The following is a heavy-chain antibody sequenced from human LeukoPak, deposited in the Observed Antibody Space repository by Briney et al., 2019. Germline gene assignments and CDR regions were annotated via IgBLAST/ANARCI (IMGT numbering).Heavy chain of an antibody. CDR1: GGSISSGGYY. CDR3: ARDGLGEGLYCSSGSCYEYSSGWRWFDP. V-gene: IGHV4-31*03. CDR2: IYYSGST. J-gene: IGHJ5*02. Sequence: PSETLSLTCTVSGGSISSGGYYWSWIRQHPGKGLEWIGYIYYSGSTYYNPSLKSRVTISVDTSKNQFSLKLSSVTAADTAVYYCARDGLGEGLYCSSGSCYEYSSGWRWFDPWGQGTLVTVSS. D-gene: IGHD2-15*01.